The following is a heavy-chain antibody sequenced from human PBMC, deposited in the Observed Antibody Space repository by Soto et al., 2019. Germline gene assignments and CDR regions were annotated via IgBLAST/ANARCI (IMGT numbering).Heavy chain of an antibody. CDR2: ISGSGGST. Sequence: GGSLRLSCAASGFTFSSYAMSWVRQAPGKGLEWVSAISGSGGSTYYADSVKGRFTISRDNSKNTLYLQMNSLGAEDTAVYYCAKPPDCSSTSCYFYYYYYYMDVWGKGTTVTVSS. CDR3: AKPPDCSSTSCYFYYYYYYMDV. J-gene: IGHJ6*03. CDR1: GFTFSSYA. V-gene: IGHV3-23*01. D-gene: IGHD2-2*01.